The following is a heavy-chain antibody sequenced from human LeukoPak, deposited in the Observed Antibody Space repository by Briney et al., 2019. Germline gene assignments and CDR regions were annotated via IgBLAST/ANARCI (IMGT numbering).Heavy chain of an antibody. CDR3: ARVLGYSSGLDAFDI. D-gene: IGHD6-19*01. J-gene: IGHJ3*02. Sequence: ASVKVSCKASGYTFTGYYMHWVRQAPGQGLEWMGWINPNSGGTNYAQKFQGRVTMTRDTSISTAYMELSRLRSDDTAVYYRARVLGYSSGLDAFDIWGQGTMVTVSS. CDR2: INPNSGGT. CDR1: GYTFTGYY. V-gene: IGHV1-2*02.